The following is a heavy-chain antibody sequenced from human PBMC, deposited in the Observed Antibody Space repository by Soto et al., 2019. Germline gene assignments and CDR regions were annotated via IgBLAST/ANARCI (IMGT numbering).Heavy chain of an antibody. Sequence: EVQLVESGGGLVQPGGSLRLSCAASGFTFSSYSMNWVRQAPGKGLEWVSYISSATNTIYYADSVKGRFTISRDNAKNSLYLQMNSLRADDTAVYYCARGIASAGPKLDYWGQGTLVTVSS. V-gene: IGHV3-48*01. CDR3: ARGIASAGPKLDY. J-gene: IGHJ4*02. D-gene: IGHD6-13*01. CDR1: GFTFSSYS. CDR2: ISSATNTI.